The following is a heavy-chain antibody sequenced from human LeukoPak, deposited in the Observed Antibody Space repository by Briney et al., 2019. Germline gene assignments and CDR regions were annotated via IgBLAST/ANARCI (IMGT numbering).Heavy chain of an antibody. CDR2: ISGSGGST. Sequence: GGSLRLSCAASGFTFSSYAMNWVRRAPGKGLEWVSGISGSGGSTYYADSVRGRFTVSRDNSKNTLYLQMNSLRAEDTAIYYCAKVTRAYCSSTSCSYFDYWGQGTLVTVSS. CDR3: AKVTRAYCSSTSCSYFDY. CDR1: GFTFSSYA. D-gene: IGHD2-2*01. V-gene: IGHV3-23*01. J-gene: IGHJ4*02.